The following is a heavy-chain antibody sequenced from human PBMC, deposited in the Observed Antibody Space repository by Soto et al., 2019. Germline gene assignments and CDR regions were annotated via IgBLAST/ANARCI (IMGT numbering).Heavy chain of an antibody. Sequence: SETLSLTCTVSGGSISSGDYYGSWIRQPPGKGLEWIGYIYYSGSTYYNPSLKSRVTISVDTSKNQFSLKLSSVTAADTAVYYCARGRIIAAAGTGGPSNWFDPWGQGTLVTVSS. D-gene: IGHD6-13*01. V-gene: IGHV4-30-4*01. CDR3: ARGRIIAAAGTGGPSNWFDP. J-gene: IGHJ5*02. CDR2: IYYSGST. CDR1: GGSISSGDYY.